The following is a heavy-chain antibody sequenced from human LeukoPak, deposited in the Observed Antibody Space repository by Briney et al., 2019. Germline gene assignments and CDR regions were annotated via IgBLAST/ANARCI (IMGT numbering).Heavy chain of an antibody. CDR3: AKAMYADYDSSDL. D-gene: IGHD3-22*01. J-gene: IGHJ4*02. CDR1: GFTFSSYS. Sequence: HPGGSLRLSCAASGFTFSSYSMNWVRQAPGKGLEWVAVISRDGSNKYYADSVKGRFTISRDNSKNTLYLQMNSLRGEDTAVYYCAKAMYADYDSSDLWGQGTLVTVSS. CDR2: ISRDGSNK. V-gene: IGHV3-30*18.